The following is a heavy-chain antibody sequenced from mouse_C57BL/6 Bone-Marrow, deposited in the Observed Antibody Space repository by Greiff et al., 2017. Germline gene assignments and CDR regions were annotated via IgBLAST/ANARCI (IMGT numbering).Heavy chain of an antibody. J-gene: IGHJ4*01. Sequence: VQLQQSGPELVKPGASVKISCKASGYAFSSSWMNWVKQRPGKGLEWIGRIYPGDGDTNYNGKFKGKATLTADKSSSTAYMQHSSLTSEDSAVYFCARSVVADYYAMDYWGQGTSVTVSS. CDR1: GYAFSSSW. D-gene: IGHD1-1*01. CDR2: IYPGDGDT. CDR3: ARSVVADYYAMDY. V-gene: IGHV1-82*01.